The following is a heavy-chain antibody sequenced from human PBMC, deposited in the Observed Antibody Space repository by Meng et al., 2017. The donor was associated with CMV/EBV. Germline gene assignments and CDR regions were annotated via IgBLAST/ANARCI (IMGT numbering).Heavy chain of an antibody. CDR2: IIPIFGTA. CDR1: GGTFISYA. V-gene: IGHV1-69*05. D-gene: IGHD1-14*01. Sequence: SVKVSCKASGGTFISYAISWVRQAPGQGLEWMGGIIPIFGTANYAQKFQGRVTITTDESTSTAYMELSSLRSEDTAVYYCARQVPEFFGKDYYYYGMDVWGQGTTVTVSS. CDR3: ARQVPEFFGKDYYYYGMDV. J-gene: IGHJ6*02.